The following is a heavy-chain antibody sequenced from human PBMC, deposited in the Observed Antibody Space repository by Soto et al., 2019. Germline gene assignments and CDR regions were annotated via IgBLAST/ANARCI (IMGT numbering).Heavy chain of an antibody. Sequence: PGGSLRLSCAASGFTFSSYAMSWVRQAPGKGLEWVSAISGSGGSTYYADSVKGRFTISRDNSKNTLYLQMNSLRAEDTAVYYCAKVVYYDSSGYYPYWFEPWGQGTLVTVSS. J-gene: IGHJ5*02. CDR3: AKVVYYDSSGYYPYWFEP. CDR1: GFTFSSYA. CDR2: ISGSGGST. V-gene: IGHV3-23*01. D-gene: IGHD3-22*01.